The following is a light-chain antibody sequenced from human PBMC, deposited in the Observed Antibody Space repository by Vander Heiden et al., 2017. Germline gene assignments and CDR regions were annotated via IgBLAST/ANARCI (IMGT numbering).Light chain of an antibody. CDR1: QSVSGGRY. V-gene: IGKV3-20*01. Sequence: ETVLTQSPGTLSLSPGERATLSCRASQSVSGGRYLAWYQQKPGQAPRLLIHDASTRATGIPDRFSGSGSGTDFTLTINRLESEDCAVYYCQQYGDSPLTFGGWTKVELK. J-gene: IGKJ4*01. CDR2: DAS. CDR3: QQYGDSPLT.